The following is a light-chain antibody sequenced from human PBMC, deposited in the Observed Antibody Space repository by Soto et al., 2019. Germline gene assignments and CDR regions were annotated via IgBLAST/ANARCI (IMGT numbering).Light chain of an antibody. V-gene: IGKV3-20*01. J-gene: IGKJ2*01. CDR3: QQYSISPPFT. CDR2: GAS. CDR1: QTISANY. Sequence: EIVLAQSPGTLSLSPGERATLSCRASQTISANYLAWYQQKPGQAPRLLIYGASTRATGIPDRFSGSGSGTDFTLTINRLEPEDFAVYYCQQYSISPPFTFAQGTKLE.